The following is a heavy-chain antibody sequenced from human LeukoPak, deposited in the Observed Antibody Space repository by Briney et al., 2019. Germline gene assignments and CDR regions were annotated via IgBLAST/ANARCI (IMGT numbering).Heavy chain of an antibody. J-gene: IGHJ4*02. CDR2: ISGSGGST. V-gene: IGHV3-23*01. D-gene: IGHD3-22*01. CDR3: AKDPYYDTSGYYLYYFDY. CDR1: GFTFSSHA. Sequence: PGGSLRLSCAASGFTFSSHAMSWVRQAPGKGLEWVSAISGSGGSTYYADSVKGRFTISRDNSKNTLYLQMNSPRAEDTAVYYCAKDPYYDTSGYYLYYFDYWGQGTLVTVSS.